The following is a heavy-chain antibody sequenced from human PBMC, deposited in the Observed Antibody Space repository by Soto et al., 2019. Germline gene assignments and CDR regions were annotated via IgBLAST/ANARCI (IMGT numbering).Heavy chain of an antibody. CDR2: IYYTGST. D-gene: IGHD3-22*01. CDR3: ARDHHTYYDTSGYYPYFDF. V-gene: IGHV4-61*01. Sequence: SETLSLTCTVSGGSVNTAPYHWSWIRQSPRNGLEWIGNIYYTGSTNYNPSFESRVAISLDTSNNQFSLRLTSLTAADTAVYFCARDHHTYYDTSGYYPYFDFWGQGTLVTV. J-gene: IGHJ4*02. CDR1: GGSVNTAPYH.